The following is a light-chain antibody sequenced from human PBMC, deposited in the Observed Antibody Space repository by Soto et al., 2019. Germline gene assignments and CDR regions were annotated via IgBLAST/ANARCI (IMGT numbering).Light chain of an antibody. CDR3: TSYTSSGTYV. J-gene: IGLJ1*01. V-gene: IGLV2-14*01. CDR2: DVS. Sequence: QSALTQPASVSGSPGQSITISCTGTNSDVGGYKYVSWYQQHPGKAPKVMRFDVSNRPSGVSNRFSGSKSGNTASLTISGLHAEDEADYYCTSYTSSGTYVVGTGTKVTVL. CDR1: NSDVGGYKY.